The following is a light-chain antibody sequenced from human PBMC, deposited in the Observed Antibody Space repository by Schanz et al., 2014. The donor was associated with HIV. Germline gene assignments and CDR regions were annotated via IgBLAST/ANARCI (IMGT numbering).Light chain of an antibody. Sequence: EIVMTQSPATLSVSPGERATLSCRASQSVSINLAWYQQKRGQAPRLLIYGASTRATGIPARFSGSGSGTEFTLTISSLQPEDVATYYCQKYNSAPLTFGQGTKVEIK. V-gene: IGKV3-15*01. CDR1: QSVSIN. J-gene: IGKJ1*01. CDR3: QKYNSAPLT. CDR2: GAS.